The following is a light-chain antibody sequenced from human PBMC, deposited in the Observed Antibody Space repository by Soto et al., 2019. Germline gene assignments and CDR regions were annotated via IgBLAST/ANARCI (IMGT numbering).Light chain of an antibody. CDR3: QSFDSSLSGPV. Sequence: QAVVTQPPSVSGAPGQRVTISCTGSRSNIGARYDVHWYQQLPGTAPKLLVYGNANRPSGVPDRFSGFKSGTSAFLAIAGLQAEDEADYYCQSFDSSLSGPVFGGGTKLTVL. CDR1: RSNIGARYD. J-gene: IGLJ3*02. V-gene: IGLV1-40*01. CDR2: GNA.